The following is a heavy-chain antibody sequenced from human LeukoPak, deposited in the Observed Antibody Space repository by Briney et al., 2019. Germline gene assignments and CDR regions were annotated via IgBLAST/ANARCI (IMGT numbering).Heavy chain of an antibody. V-gene: IGHV4-4*02. CDR2: IHRGGRT. Sequence: SETLPLTCAVSGVSISSSEWWIWVRQPPGQGLEWIGEIHRGGRTRYNPSLKSRVTMSIDYSKNQFSLKVSSVTAADTAIYYCGKTDIYFNPIDYWGPGSLVTVSS. CDR1: GVSISSSEW. CDR3: GKTDIYFNPIDY. D-gene: IGHD3-9*01. J-gene: IGHJ4*02.